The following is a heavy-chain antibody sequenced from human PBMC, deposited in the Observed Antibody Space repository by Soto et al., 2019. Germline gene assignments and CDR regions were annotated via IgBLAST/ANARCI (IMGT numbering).Heavy chain of an antibody. CDR2: ISVTGANT. CDR3: AKEPLLGYKYSSLT. CDR1: GFSFSGYA. J-gene: IGHJ5*02. Sequence: GGSLRLSCAASGFSFSGYAMTLVRQSPGKGLEWVSCISVTGANTYYADSVKGRFTISRINSKDTLYLQSNSLGAEDTAVYFCAKEPLLGYKYSSLTWGQGALVTVSS. V-gene: IGHV3-23*01. D-gene: IGHD5-18*01.